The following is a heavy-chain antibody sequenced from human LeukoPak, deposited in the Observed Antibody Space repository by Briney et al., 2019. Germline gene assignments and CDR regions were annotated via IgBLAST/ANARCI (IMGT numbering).Heavy chain of an antibody. CDR2: IKGGGGDP. CDR3: AQGGHDFNPFYY. CDR1: GFTFSTYA. V-gene: IGHV3-23*01. J-gene: IGHJ4*02. D-gene: IGHD2-21*02. Sequence: PGGSPRLSCAASGFTFSTYAMGWARQAPGEGLEWVSSIKGGGGDPFYADSVRGRFTISRDKSKNTLYLQLNSLRPEDTAVYFCAQGGHDFNPFYYWGQGTLVTVSS.